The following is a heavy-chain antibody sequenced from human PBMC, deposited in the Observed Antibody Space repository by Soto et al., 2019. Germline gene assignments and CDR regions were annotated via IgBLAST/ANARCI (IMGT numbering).Heavy chain of an antibody. Sequence: ETLSLTCTVSGGSISSSSYYWGWIRQPPGKGLEWIGSIYYSGSTYYNPSLKSRVTISVDTSKNQFSLKLSSVTAADTAVYYCARSNVFITMIVVNWFDPWGQGTLVTVSS. CDR3: ARSNVFITMIVVNWFDP. CDR1: GGSISSSSYY. V-gene: IGHV4-39*01. J-gene: IGHJ5*02. D-gene: IGHD3-22*01. CDR2: IYYSGST.